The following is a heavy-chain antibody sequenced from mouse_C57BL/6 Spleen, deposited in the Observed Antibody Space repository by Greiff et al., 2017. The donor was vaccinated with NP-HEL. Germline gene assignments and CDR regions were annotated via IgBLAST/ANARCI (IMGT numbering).Heavy chain of an antibody. CDR3: ARGDYYGSSPWFAY. V-gene: IGHV1-76*01. CDR2: IYPGSGNT. Sequence: VQLQQSGAELVRPGASVKLSCKASGYTFTDYYINWVKQRPGQGLEWIARIYPGSGNTYYNEKCKGKATLTAEKSSSTAYMQLSSLTSEDSAVYFCARGDYYGSSPWFAYWGQGTLVTVSA. J-gene: IGHJ3*01. D-gene: IGHD1-1*01. CDR1: GYTFTDYY.